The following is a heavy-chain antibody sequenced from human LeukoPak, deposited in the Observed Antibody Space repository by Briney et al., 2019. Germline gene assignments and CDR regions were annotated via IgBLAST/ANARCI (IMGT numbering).Heavy chain of an antibody. J-gene: IGHJ4*02. CDR1: EFSVGSNY. CDR3: AGGPSGYHNT. Sequence: GGSLRLSCAASEFSVGSNYMTWVRQAPGKGLEWVSLIFSGGSTYYADSVKGRFTISRDNSKNTLYLQMNSLRAEDTAVYYCAGGPSGYHNTGGQGTLVTVSS. D-gene: IGHD5-12*01. V-gene: IGHV3-66*01. CDR2: IFSGGST.